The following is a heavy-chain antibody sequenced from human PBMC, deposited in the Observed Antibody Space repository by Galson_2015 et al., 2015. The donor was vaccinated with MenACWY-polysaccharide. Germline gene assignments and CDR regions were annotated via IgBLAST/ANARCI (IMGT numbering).Heavy chain of an antibody. Sequence: SLRLSCAASGFSFSNYAMHWVRQAPGRGLEWVAVIWYDGSEYYYGDSVEGRFTISRDNSKNMAYLQMNSLRAEDTALYYCARLQSKYLDVWGKGTTVTVSS. D-gene: IGHD4-11*01. CDR2: IWYDGSEY. V-gene: IGHV3-33*08. CDR1: GFSFSNYA. J-gene: IGHJ6*04. CDR3: ARLQSKYLDV.